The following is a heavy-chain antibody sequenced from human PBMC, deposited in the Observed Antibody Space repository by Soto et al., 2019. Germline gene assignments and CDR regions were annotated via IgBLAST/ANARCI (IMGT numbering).Heavy chain of an antibody. V-gene: IGHV3-23*01. CDR1: GFTFSSYA. J-gene: IGHJ4*02. CDR3: AVPAAGTLTPFDY. CDR2: ISGSGGST. D-gene: IGHD6-13*01. Sequence: GGSLRLSCAASGFTFSSYAMSWVRQAPGKGLEWVSAISGSGGSTYYADSVKGRFTISRDNSKNTLYLQMDSLRAEDTAVYYCAVPAAGTLTPFDYWGQGTLVTVSS.